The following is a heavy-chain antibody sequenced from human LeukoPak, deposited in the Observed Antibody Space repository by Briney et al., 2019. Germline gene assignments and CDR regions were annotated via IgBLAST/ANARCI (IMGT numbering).Heavy chain of an antibody. V-gene: IGHV4-59*02. Sequence: GSLRLSCAASGFTVSFTYMSWVRQTPGKGLEWIGYIAYRGSTNYNPSLKSRVSMSVHTSKNQFSLKLSSVTAADTAVYYCARERRSGTYYYFDYWGQGILVTVSS. J-gene: IGHJ4*02. CDR1: GFTVSFTY. D-gene: IGHD3-10*01. CDR3: ARERRSGTYYYFDY. CDR2: IAYRGST.